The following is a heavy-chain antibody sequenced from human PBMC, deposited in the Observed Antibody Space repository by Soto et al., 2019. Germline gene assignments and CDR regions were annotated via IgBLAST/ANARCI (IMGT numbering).Heavy chain of an antibody. V-gene: IGHV3-30*18. CDR3: LKDRAYDGSYTPHYYFLDV. CDR2: ISYDGSNK. D-gene: IGHD1-26*01. CDR1: GFTFSSYG. J-gene: IGHJ6*03. Sequence: QVQLVESGGGVVQPGRSLRLSCEASGFTFSSYGMHWVRQAPVKGLVWVAVISYDGSNKYYADSLKGRFTISRDNSKYTRDQQKTSLRAEDTAVYYCLKDRAYDGSYTPHYYFLDVWGKGTTVTASS.